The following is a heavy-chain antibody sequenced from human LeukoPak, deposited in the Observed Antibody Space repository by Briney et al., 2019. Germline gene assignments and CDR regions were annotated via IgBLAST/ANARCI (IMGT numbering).Heavy chain of an antibody. V-gene: IGHV3-11*01. Sequence: GGSLRLSCTASGFTLSNHYMTWIRQAPGKGLEYLSYLSQTGSDIFYADSVKGRFSVSRDNAKNSLYLQVNSLRADDTAVYYCTRGHWGLDYWGQGTLVTVSS. CDR2: LSQTGSDI. D-gene: IGHD7-27*01. CDR3: TRGHWGLDY. CDR1: GFTLSNHY. J-gene: IGHJ4*02.